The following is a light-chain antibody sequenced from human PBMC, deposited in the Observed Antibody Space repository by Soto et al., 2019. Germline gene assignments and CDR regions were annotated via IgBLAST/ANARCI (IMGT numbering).Light chain of an antibody. CDR3: QQYNGYSTWT. J-gene: IGKJ1*01. CDR2: GAS. Sequence: EIVMTQSPATLSVSPGARAPLSCRASQSVSSNLAWYQQHPGQAPRLLIYGASTRATGIPARFSGSGSGTEFTLTISSLQPADFATYYCQQYNGYSTWTFGQGTKVDIK. V-gene: IGKV3-15*01. CDR1: QSVSSN.